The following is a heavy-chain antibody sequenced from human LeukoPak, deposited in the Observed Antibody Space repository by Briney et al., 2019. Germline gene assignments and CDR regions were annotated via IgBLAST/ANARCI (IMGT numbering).Heavy chain of an antibody. CDR1: GYTLTELS. D-gene: IGHD2-2*01. V-gene: IGHV1-24*01. J-gene: IGHJ4*02. CDR2: FDPEDGET. Sequence: ASVKVSCKVSGYTLTELSMHWMRQAPGKGLEWMGGFDPEDGETIYAQKFQGRVTMTEDTSTDTAYMELSSLRSEDTAVYYCATGYPEYQRGPTRYQRSIGWGQGTLVTVSS. CDR3: ATGYPEYQRGPTRYQRSIG.